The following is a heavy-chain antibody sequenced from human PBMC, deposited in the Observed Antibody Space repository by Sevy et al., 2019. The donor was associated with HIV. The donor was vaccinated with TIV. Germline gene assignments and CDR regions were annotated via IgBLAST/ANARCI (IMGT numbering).Heavy chain of an antibody. CDR3: AKCGQWLVLDGDWFDP. J-gene: IGHJ5*02. V-gene: IGHV3-23*01. CDR2: ISGSGGST. CDR1: GFTFSSYA. D-gene: IGHD6-19*01. Sequence: GGSLRLSCAASGFTFSSYAMSWVRQAPGKGLEWVSAISGSGGSTYYADSVKGQFTISRDNSKNTLYLQMNSLRAEDTAVYYCAKCGQWLVLDGDWFDPWGQGTLVTVSS.